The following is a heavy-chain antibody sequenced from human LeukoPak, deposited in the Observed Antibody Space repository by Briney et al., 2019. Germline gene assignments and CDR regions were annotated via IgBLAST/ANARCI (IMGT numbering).Heavy chain of an antibody. CDR2: ISSSSSYI. J-gene: IGHJ4*02. D-gene: IGHD3-3*01. CDR1: GFTFSSYA. Sequence: GGSLRLSCAASGFTFSSYAMSWVRQAPGNGLEWVSSISSSSSYIYYADSVKGRFTISRDNAKNSLYLQMNSLRAEDTAVYYCASITIFGSLKDYWGQGTLVTVSS. V-gene: IGHV3-21*01. CDR3: ASITIFGSLKDY.